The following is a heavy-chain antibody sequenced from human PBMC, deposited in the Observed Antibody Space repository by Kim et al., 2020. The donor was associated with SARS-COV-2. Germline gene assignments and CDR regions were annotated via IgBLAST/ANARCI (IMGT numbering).Heavy chain of an antibody. CDR2: ISYDGSNK. CDR3: AKENPPYYDSSGPFDY. Sequence: GGSLRLSCAASGFTFSSYGMHWVRQAPGKGLEWVAVISYDGSNKYYADSVKGRFTISRDNSKNTLYLQMNSLRAEDTAVYYCAKENPPYYDSSGPFDYWGQGTLVTVSS. J-gene: IGHJ4*02. V-gene: IGHV3-30*18. CDR1: GFTFSSYG. D-gene: IGHD3-22*01.